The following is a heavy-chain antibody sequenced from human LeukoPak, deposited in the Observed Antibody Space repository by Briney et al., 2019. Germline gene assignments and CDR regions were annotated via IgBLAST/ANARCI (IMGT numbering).Heavy chain of an antibody. Sequence: SETLSLTCTVSGVSISSSYSYWGWIRQPPGMGLEWIGSIYYTGNTYYNASLKSQVSVSIDTSKNQFSLKLTSVTAADTAVYYCARQTGSGLFILPGGQGTLVTVSS. CDR3: ARQTGSGLFILP. CDR1: GVSISSSYSY. D-gene: IGHD3/OR15-3a*01. V-gene: IGHV4-39*01. J-gene: IGHJ4*02. CDR2: IYYTGNT.